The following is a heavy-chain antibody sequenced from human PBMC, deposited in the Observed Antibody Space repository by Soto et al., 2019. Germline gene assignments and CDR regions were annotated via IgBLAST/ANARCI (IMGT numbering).Heavy chain of an antibody. CDR1: GFSLSTSGVG. Sequence: SGPTLVNPTQTLTLTCTFSGFSLSTSGVGVGWIRQPPGKALEWLALIYWNDDKRYSPSLKSRLTITKDTSKNQVVLTMTNMDPVDTATYYCAHRPDSSGYYHTGWFDPWGQGTLVTVSS. CDR3: AHRPDSSGYYHTGWFDP. CDR2: IYWNDDK. V-gene: IGHV2-5*01. D-gene: IGHD3-22*01. J-gene: IGHJ5*02.